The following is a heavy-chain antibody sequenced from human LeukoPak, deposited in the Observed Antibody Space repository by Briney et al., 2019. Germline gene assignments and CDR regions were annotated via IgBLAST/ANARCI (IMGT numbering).Heavy chain of an antibody. V-gene: IGHV4-39*01. CDR2: IYYSGST. J-gene: IGHJ4*02. D-gene: IGHD5-24*01. CDR3: ASQKDGYSFDY. Sequence: PSETLSLTCSVSGASVSDGNYFWGWIRQPPGKGLEWIGSIYYSGSTYSNPSLKSRVTISVDTSKNQFSLKLSSVTAADTAVYYCASQKDGYSFDYWGQGTLVTVSS. CDR1: GASVSDGNYF.